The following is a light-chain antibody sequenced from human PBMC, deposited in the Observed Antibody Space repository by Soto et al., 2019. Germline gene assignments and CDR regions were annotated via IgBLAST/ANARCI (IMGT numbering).Light chain of an antibody. CDR3: QQYESFPRT. CDR1: QSINNW. Sequence: DIQMTQSPSTLSASVGDRVTITCRASQSINNWLAWYQQKPGKAPKLFIFKASTLESGVPSRFSGSGSGTEFTLSSSSLQPDDFATYFCQQYESFPRTFGQGTKVEIK. V-gene: IGKV1-5*03. J-gene: IGKJ1*01. CDR2: KAS.